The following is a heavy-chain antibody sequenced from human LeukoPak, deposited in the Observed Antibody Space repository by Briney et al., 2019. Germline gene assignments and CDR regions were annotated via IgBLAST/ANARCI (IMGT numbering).Heavy chain of an antibody. J-gene: IGHJ5*02. Sequence: PGGSLRLSCGASGFTFSSYWMHWVRQAPGKGLVWVSRINGDERSTNYADSVKGRFTISRDNAKNTLCLQMTSLRAEDTAVYYCARDYFGYSGYDPTGQGTLVTVSS. D-gene: IGHD5-12*01. CDR3: ARDYFGYSGYDP. V-gene: IGHV3-74*01. CDR1: GFTFSSYW. CDR2: INGDERST.